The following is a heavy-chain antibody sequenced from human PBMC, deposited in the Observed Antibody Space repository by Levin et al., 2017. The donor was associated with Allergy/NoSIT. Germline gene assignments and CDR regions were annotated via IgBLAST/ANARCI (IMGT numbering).Heavy chain of an antibody. CDR1: GDSISSRSDY. V-gene: IGHV4-39*01. D-gene: IGHD3-16*01. J-gene: IGHJ3*02. CDR3: ARQRASGNPFDI. CDR2: IYYSGSN. Sequence: PSQTLSLTCTVSGDSISSRSDYWGWIRQPPGKGLEWIASIYYSGSNYYNPSLRSRVTISVDTSKNQFSLKLSSVTAADTAVYYCARQRASGNPFDIWGQGIMVTVSS.